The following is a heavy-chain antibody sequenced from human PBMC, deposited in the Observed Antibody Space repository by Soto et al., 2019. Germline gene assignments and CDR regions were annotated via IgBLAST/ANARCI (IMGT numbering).Heavy chain of an antibody. V-gene: IGHV3-23*01. CDR2: ISGSGGSA. D-gene: IGHD3-10*01. CDR1: GFSFSNYA. Sequence: SGGSLRLSCAASGFSFSNYAMNWVRQAPGKGLEWVSVISGSGGSASYADSVQGRFTISRDNSNNTLYLQMNSLRADDTAVYYCARDAISMVRGNNNWFDPWGQGTLVTVSS. J-gene: IGHJ5*02. CDR3: ARDAISMVRGNNNWFDP.